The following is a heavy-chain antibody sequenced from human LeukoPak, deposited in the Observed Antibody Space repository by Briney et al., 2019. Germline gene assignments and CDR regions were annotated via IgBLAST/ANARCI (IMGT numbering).Heavy chain of an antibody. CDR3: AKDQGGGIAAAGTGFDY. CDR2: ISYDGSNK. V-gene: IGHV3-30*18. J-gene: IGHJ4*02. D-gene: IGHD6-13*01. Sequence: GGSLRLSCAASGFTFSSYGMHWVRQAPGKGLGWVAVISYDGSNKYYADSVKGRFTISRDNSKNTLYLQMNSLRAEDTAVYYCAKDQGGGIAAAGTGFDYWGQGTLVTVSS. CDR1: GFTFSSYG.